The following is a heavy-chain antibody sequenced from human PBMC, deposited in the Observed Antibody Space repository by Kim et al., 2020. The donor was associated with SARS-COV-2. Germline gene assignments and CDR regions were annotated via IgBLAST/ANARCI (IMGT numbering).Heavy chain of an antibody. D-gene: IGHD7-27*01. V-gene: IGHV3-11*01. CDR2: ISSSGSTI. J-gene: IGHJ4*02. Sequence: GGSLRLSCAASGFIFSDYYMSWIRQAPGKGLEWVSYISSSGSTIYCADSVKGRFTISRDNAKNSLYLQMNSLRAEDTAVYYCARDHSETGDGFRGFDWGQGTLVTVSS. CDR1: GFIFSDYY. CDR3: ARDHSETGDGFRGFD.